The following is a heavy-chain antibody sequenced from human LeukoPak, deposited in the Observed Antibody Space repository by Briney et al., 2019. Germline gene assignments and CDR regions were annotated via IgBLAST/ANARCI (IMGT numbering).Heavy chain of an antibody. CDR1: GGSISSDY. CDR2: IYYSGTT. V-gene: IGHV4-59*08. Sequence: SETLSLTCTVSGGSISSDYWSWIRQPPGRGLEWIGCIYYSGTTNYNPSLNSRVTISIDTSKTQFSLRLTSVTAADTAVYFCARHQLRGFLDDNWGQGTLVTVSS. CDR3: ARHQLRGFLDDN. J-gene: IGHJ4*02. D-gene: IGHD3-10*01.